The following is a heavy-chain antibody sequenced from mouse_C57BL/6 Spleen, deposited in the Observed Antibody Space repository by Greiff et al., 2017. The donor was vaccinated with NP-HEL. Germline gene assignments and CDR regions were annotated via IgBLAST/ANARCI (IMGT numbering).Heavy chain of an antibody. V-gene: IGHV1-15*01. J-gene: IGHJ1*03. CDR3: TSGDTTVVATRYFDV. Sequence: SGAELVRPGASVTLSCKASGYTFTDYEMHWVKQTPVHGLEWIGAIDPETGGTAYNQKFKGKAILTADKSSSTAYMELRSLTSEDSAVYYCTSGDTTVVATRYFDVWGTGTTVTVSS. CDR1: GYTFTDYE. D-gene: IGHD1-1*01. CDR2: IDPETGGT.